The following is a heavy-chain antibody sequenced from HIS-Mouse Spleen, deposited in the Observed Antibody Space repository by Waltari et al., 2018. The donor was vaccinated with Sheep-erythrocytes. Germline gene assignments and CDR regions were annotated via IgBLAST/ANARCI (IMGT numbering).Heavy chain of an antibody. V-gene: IGHV3-21*01. CDR2: ISSSSSYI. CDR1: GFTFSSYS. Sequence: EVQLVESWGGLVKPGGSLRLSCAASGFTFSSYSMNWVRQAPGKGLEWVSSISSSSSYIYYEDSVKGRFTISRDNAKNSLYLQMNSLRAEDTAVYYCARVASGATFDYWGQGTLVTVSS. J-gene: IGHJ4*02. CDR3: ARVASGATFDY. D-gene: IGHD1-26*01.